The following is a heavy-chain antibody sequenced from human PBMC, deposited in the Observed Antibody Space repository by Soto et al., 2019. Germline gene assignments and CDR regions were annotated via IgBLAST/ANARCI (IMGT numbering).Heavy chain of an antibody. V-gene: IGHV4-4*02. D-gene: IGHD3-3*01. J-gene: IGHJ5*02. CDR2: IYHSGST. CDR1: GGSISSSNW. CDR3: ARVGRFLEWLLYPNWFDP. Sequence: QVQLQESGPGLVKPSGTLSLTCAVSGGSISSSNWWSWVRQPPGKGLEWIGEIYHSGSTNYNPSLQSRVTIPVDKSKNQFSLKLSSVTAADTAVYYCARVGRFLEWLLYPNWFDPWGQGTLVTVSS.